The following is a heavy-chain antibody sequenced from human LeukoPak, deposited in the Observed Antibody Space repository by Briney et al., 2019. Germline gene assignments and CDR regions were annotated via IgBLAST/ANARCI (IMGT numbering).Heavy chain of an antibody. Sequence: GTSLRLSCAASGFTFSNYGMQWVRQAPGKGLEWVSVIYSGGSTYYADSVKGRFTISRDNSKNTLYLQMNSLRAEDTAVYYCAREDSSSTPTYYWGQGTLVTVSS. CDR3: AREDSSSTPTYY. CDR1: GFTFSNYG. J-gene: IGHJ4*02. CDR2: IYSGGST. D-gene: IGHD5/OR15-5a*01. V-gene: IGHV3-53*01.